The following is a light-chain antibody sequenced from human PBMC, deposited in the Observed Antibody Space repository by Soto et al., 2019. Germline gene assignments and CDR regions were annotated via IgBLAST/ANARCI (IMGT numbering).Light chain of an antibody. CDR3: CSYAGSYTPNWV. V-gene: IGLV2-11*01. J-gene: IGLJ3*02. CDR2: DVS. Sequence: QSALTQPRSVSGSAGQSVTISCTGTSSDVGGYNYVSWYQQHPGKAPKLMIYDVSKRPSGVPDRFSGSKSGNTASLTISGLQAEDEADYYCCSYAGSYTPNWVFGGGTKVTVL. CDR1: SSDVGGYNY.